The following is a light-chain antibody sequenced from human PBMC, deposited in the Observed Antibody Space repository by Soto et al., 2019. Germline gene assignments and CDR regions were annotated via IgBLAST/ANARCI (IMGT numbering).Light chain of an antibody. CDR1: SSDVGGYNY. Sequence: QSVLTQARALSGTRGQSVTISCTRASSDVGGYNYVSWYQQHPGKAPKLMIYDVSKRPSGVPDRFSGSKSGNTASLTISGLQAEDEADYYCCSYAGSYTFYVFGTGPNVTVL. CDR3: CSYAGSYTFYV. CDR2: DVS. V-gene: IGLV2-11*01. J-gene: IGLJ1*01.